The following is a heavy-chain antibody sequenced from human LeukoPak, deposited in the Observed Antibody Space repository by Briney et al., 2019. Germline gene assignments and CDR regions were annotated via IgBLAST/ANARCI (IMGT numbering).Heavy chain of an antibody. CDR3: ARVGFYDSSGYYSRQFDY. D-gene: IGHD3-22*01. Sequence: SVEVSCKASGGTFSSYAISWVRQAPGQGLEWMGGIIPIFGTANYAQKFQGRVTITADESTSTAYMELSSLRSEDTAVYYCARVGFYDSSGYYSRQFDYCGQGTLVTVSS. CDR1: GGTFSSYA. J-gene: IGHJ4*02. V-gene: IGHV1-69*13. CDR2: IIPIFGTA.